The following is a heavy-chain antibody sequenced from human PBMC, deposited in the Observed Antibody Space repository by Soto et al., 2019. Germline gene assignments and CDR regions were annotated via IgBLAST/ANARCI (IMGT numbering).Heavy chain of an antibody. V-gene: IGHV6-1*01. CDR1: GDSVSSNSAA. CDR2: TYYRSKWYN. D-gene: IGHD3-10*01. J-gene: IGHJ3*02. CDR3: ARAVRVRGVITLDAFDI. Sequence: SQTLSLTCAISGDSVSSNSAAWNWIRQSPSRGLEWLGRTYYRSKWYNDYAVSVKSRITINPDTSKNQFSLQLNSVTPEDTAVYYCARAVRVRGVITLDAFDIWGQGTMITV.